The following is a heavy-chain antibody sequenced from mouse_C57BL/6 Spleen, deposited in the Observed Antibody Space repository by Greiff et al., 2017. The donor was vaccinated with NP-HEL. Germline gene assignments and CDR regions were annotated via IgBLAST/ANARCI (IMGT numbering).Heavy chain of an antibody. CDR3: ALYYYGSREGYAMDY. J-gene: IGHJ4*01. V-gene: IGHV2-6*01. CDR2: IWGVGST. Sequence: VQGVESGPGLVAPSQSLSITCTVSGFSLTSYGVDWVRQSPGKGLEWLGVIWGVGSTNYNSALKSRLSISKDNSKSQVFLKMNSLQTDDTAMYYCALYYYGSREGYAMDYWGQGTSVTVSS. CDR1: GFSLTSYG. D-gene: IGHD1-1*01.